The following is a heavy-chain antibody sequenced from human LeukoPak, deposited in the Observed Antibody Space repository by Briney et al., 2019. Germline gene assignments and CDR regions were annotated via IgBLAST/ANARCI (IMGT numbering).Heavy chain of an antibody. CDR1: GGTFSSYA. CDR3: ARSPSPAAYCGGDCYPDV. CDR2: IIPIFGTA. D-gene: IGHD2-21*02. J-gene: IGHJ6*02. Sequence: GASVKVSCKASGGTFSSYAISWVRQAPGQGLEWMGGIIPIFGTANYAQKFQGRVTITADESTSTAYMELSSLRSEDTAVYYCARSPSPAAYCGGDCYPDVWGQGTTVTVSS. V-gene: IGHV1-69*13.